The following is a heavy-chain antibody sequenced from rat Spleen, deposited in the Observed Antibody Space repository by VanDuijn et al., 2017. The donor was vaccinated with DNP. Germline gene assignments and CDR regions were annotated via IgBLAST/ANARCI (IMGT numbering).Heavy chain of an antibody. V-gene: IGHV2-30*01. CDR3: ARDGGRVNFDY. CDR1: GFSLTSYN. J-gene: IGHJ2*01. CDR2: IWTGGST. D-gene: IGHD1-11*01. Sequence: QVQLRESGPGLVQPSQTLSLTCTVSGFSLTSYNVHWVRQPTGKGLEWMGIIWTGGSTDYNSALKSRLSISRDTSKSQVFLKMNGLQTEDIATYYCARDGGRVNFDYWGQGVMVTVSS.